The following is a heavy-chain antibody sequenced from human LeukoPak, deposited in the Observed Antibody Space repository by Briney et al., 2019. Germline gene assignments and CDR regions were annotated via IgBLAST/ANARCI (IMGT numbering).Heavy chain of an antibody. CDR3: AQDSLSRSYYDY. J-gene: IGHJ4*02. V-gene: IGHV3-23*01. D-gene: IGHD6-25*01. CDR2: ISGSGGST. Sequence: GGSLRLSSAASVFTFSSYAMRWVPEAPGEGVEWVSAISGSGGSTYYADSVKGRFTISRDNSKNTLYLQMKSLRAEDTAVYYCAQDSLSRSYYDYWGQGTLVTVSS. CDR1: VFTFSSYA.